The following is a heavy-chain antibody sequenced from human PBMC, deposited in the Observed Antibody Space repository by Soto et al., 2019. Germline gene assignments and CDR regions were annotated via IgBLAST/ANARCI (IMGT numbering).Heavy chain of an antibody. D-gene: IGHD3-10*01. V-gene: IGHV4-34*01. CDR3: ARGNPELTWFGRYYYYGMDV. Sequence: QVQLQQWGAGLLKPSETLSLTCAVYGGSFSGYYWSWIRQPPGKGLEWIGVINYSRSTNYNPTLKSRVTISVDTSKNQFSLKLSSVIAADTAVYYCARGNPELTWFGRYYYYGMDVWGQGTTVTASS. J-gene: IGHJ6*02. CDR1: GGSFSGYY. CDR2: INYSRST.